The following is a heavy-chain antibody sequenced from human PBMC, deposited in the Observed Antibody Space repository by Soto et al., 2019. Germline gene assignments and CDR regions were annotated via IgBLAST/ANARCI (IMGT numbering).Heavy chain of an antibody. CDR1: RFTFSSYY. J-gene: IGHJ4*02. V-gene: IGHV3-33*01. Sequence: XVSLSLSCAASRFTFSSYYMHCVGQAPGKGLEWVAVIGCDVSNKYYADSVKGRFTISRDNSKHTLYLQMNSLRAEDTAVYYCAGPGRLDYWGQGTLVTVSS. CDR2: IGCDVSNK. D-gene: IGHD2-21*01. CDR3: AGPGRLDY.